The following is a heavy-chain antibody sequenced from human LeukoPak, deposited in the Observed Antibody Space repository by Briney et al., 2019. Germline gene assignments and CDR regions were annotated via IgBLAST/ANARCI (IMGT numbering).Heavy chain of an antibody. CDR3: ARDGGRDGYEVPFDY. V-gene: IGHV1-2*02. J-gene: IGHJ4*02. CDR2: INPNSGGT. Sequence: ASVKVSCKASKYTFTSYYMHWVRQAPGQGLEWMGWINPNSGGTNYAQKFQGRVTMTRDTSISTAYMELSRLRSDDTAVYYCARDGGRDGYEVPFDYWGQGTLVTVSS. D-gene: IGHD5-24*01. CDR1: KYTFTSYY.